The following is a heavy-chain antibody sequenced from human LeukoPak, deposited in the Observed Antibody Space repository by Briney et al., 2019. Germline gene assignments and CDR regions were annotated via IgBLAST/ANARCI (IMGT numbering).Heavy chain of an antibody. CDR3: ARGTMAAGFDP. V-gene: IGHV4-4*07. D-gene: IGHD4/OR15-4a*01. Sequence: SESLSLTCPVSAGSISSYYSNWIRQPAGKGLEWLGRIYSSGSTNYNPSLKSRATASVDTSENQFSLKRNSVTAADTAMYYCARGTMAAGFDPWGQGTLVTVSS. J-gene: IGHJ5*02. CDR2: IYSSGST. CDR1: AGSISSYY.